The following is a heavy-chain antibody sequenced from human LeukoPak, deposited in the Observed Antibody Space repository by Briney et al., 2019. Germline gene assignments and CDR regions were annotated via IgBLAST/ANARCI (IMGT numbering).Heavy chain of an antibody. CDR2: IKQDGSEK. CDR1: GFTFSSYW. V-gene: IGHV3-7*01. CDR3: ARDQVEQWLVPEYFQH. J-gene: IGHJ1*01. Sequence: GGSLRLSCAASGFTFSSYWMSWVRQAPGKGLEWEANIKQDGSEKYYVDSVKGRFTISRDNAKNSLYLQMNSLRAEDTAVYYCARDQVEQWLVPEYFQHWGQGTLVTVSS. D-gene: IGHD6-19*01.